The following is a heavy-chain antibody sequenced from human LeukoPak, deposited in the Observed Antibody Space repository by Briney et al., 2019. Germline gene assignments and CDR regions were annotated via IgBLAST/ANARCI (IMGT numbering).Heavy chain of an antibody. Sequence: GASVKVSCKASGGTFSSYAISWVRQAPGQGLEWMGGIIPIFGTANYAQKFQGRVTITADKSTSTAYMELSSLRSEDTAVYYCGRDGGRGGGYGGGRYYFDSGGQGTRVTVSS. CDR2: IIPIFGTA. V-gene: IGHV1-69*06. J-gene: IGHJ4*02. CDR1: GGTFSSYA. CDR3: GRDGGRGGGYGGGRYYFDS. D-gene: IGHD3-16*01.